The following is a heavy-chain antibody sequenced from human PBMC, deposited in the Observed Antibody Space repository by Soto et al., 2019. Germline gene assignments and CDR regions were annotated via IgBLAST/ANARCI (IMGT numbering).Heavy chain of an antibody. J-gene: IGHJ6*02. CDR1: GFTFNTYG. V-gene: IGHV3-33*08. CDR2: IWYDGSNK. CDR3: ARSDCTGAYCYSWPFNYGVDV. D-gene: IGHD2-15*01. Sequence: QVQLVESGGGVVQPGGSLRLSCTTSGFTFNTYGMHWVRQAPGKGPEWVAIIWYDGSNKYYADSVKGRFTISRDNSKNTLYLQMNSLRAEYTALYYCARSDCTGAYCYSWPFNYGVDVWGQGTTVTVSS.